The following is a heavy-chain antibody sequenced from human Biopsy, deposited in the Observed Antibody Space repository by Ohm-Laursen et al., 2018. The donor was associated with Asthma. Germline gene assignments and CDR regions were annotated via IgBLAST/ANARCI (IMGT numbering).Heavy chain of an antibody. CDR2: ISPIFGSI. Sequence: SVKVSCKPSGGTLNNYAINWVRQAPGQGLEWMGGISPIFGSIKYAQKFQDRVTITAGESTSSAYMELSSLRSEDSAVYYCAREVSTVDYGYYYFAMDVWGQGTTVTVSS. CDR3: AREVSTVDYGYYYFAMDV. V-gene: IGHV1-69*13. CDR1: GGTLNNYA. J-gene: IGHJ6*02. D-gene: IGHD4-17*01.